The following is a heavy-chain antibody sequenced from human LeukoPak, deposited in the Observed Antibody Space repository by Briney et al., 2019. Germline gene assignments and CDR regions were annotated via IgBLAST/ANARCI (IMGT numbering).Heavy chain of an antibody. V-gene: IGHV3-33*01. CDR3: ARGKYQLHYFDY. CDR2: IWYDGSNK. J-gene: IGHJ4*02. D-gene: IGHD2-2*01. Sequence: GRSLRLSCAASGFTFSSYGMHWVRQAPGKGLEWVAVIWYDGSNKYYADSVKGRFTISRDNSKITLYLQMNSLRAEDTAVYYCARGKYQLHYFDYWGQGTLVTVSS. CDR1: GFTFSSYG.